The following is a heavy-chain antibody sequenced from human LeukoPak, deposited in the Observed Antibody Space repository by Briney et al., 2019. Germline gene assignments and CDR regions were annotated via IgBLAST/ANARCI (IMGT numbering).Heavy chain of an antibody. J-gene: IGHJ4*02. Sequence: PSETLSLTCTVSGGSIGSSSYYWGWIRQPPGKGLEWFVSMYYRGSTYYSPSLQSRLTISGDTSKSQFSPMLASVTAADTAVYYCARYYYDSSGYYYLDYWGQGTLVTVSS. V-gene: IGHV4-39*01. CDR2: MYYRGST. D-gene: IGHD3-22*01. CDR1: GGSIGSSSYY. CDR3: ARYYYDSSGYYYLDY.